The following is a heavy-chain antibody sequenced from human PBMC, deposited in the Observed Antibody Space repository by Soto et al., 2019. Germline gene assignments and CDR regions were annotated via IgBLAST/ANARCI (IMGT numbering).Heavy chain of an antibody. Sequence: QVQLVQSGAEVKKPGASVKVSCKSSGYTFSMSGISWVRQAPGQGLEWMGWISGYNGNTNYEQKFQDRVTMTTDTTTNTDYMELRSLRSDDTAVYYCAREGPRPYYYYGMDVWGQGTTVTVSS. J-gene: IGHJ6*02. CDR1: GYTFSMSG. CDR2: ISGYNGNT. V-gene: IGHV1-18*01. CDR3: AREGPRPYYYYGMDV.